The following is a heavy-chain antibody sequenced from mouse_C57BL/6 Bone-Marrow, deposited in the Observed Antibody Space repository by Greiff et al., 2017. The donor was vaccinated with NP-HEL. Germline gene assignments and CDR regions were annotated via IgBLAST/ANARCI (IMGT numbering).Heavy chain of an antibody. V-gene: IGHV5-6*01. CDR3: ARHDYSNYFDY. J-gene: IGHJ2*01. D-gene: IGHD2-5*01. CDR1: GFTFSSYG. CDR2: ISSGGSYT. Sequence: EVHLVESGGDLVKPGASLKLSCAASGFTFSSYGMSWVRQTPDKRLEWVATISSGGSYTYYPDSVKGRFTISRDNAKNTRYLQMSSLKSEDTAMYYCARHDYSNYFDYWGRGTTLTVSA.